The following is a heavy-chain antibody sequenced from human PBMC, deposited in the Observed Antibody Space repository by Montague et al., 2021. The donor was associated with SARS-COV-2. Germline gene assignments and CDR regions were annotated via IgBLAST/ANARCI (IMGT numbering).Heavy chain of an antibody. CDR3: AKEREVVRAARTLVAFDL. D-gene: IGHD2-2*01. V-gene: IGHV4-34*01. CDR2: INHSGTA. Sequence: SETLSLTCAVYGGSFSAYYWCWLRQSPRGGREWIAEINHSGTANYNPSLQSRVSISVDTSKNQFTLHLTSVTAADTAMYYCAKEREVVRAARTLVAFDLWGQGTMVTVSS. J-gene: IGHJ3*01. CDR1: GGSFSAYY.